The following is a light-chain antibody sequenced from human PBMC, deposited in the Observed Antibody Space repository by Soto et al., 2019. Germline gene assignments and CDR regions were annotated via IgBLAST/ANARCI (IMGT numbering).Light chain of an antibody. J-gene: IGKJ1*01. V-gene: IGKV3-15*01. CDR1: QSVGSN. CDR2: GAS. Sequence: EIVLTQSPATLSVSPGERATLSCRASQSVGSNLAWYQQKPGQSPRLLIYGASTRAIGIPARFSGSGSGTEFTLTISSLQSEDFAIDYCQQYNDWPPWTFGQGTRVEIK. CDR3: QQYNDWPPWT.